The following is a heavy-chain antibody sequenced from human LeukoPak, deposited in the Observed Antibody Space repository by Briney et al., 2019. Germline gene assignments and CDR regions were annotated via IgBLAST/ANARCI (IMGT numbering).Heavy chain of an antibody. D-gene: IGHD6-13*01. CDR2: KYYSGST. V-gene: IGHV4-61*01. CDR1: GVSINTCCYY. J-gene: IGHJ4*02. Sequence: PSETLSLTCDVSGVSINTCCYYWTWIRQPPGKGLEWIGYKYYSGSTRYNSSLRSRLPISLDSSKNQFSLRLTSVTAADTAVYYCARGRSSGIDFDSWGPGTLFIVSS. CDR3: ARGRSSGIDFDS.